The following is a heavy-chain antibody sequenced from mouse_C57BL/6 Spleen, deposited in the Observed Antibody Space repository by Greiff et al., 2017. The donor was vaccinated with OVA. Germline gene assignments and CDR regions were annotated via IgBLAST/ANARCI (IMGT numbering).Heavy chain of an antibody. CDR2: IHPNSGST. V-gene: IGHV1-64*01. CDR3: ARNLYDGYPFAY. CDR1: GYTFTSYW. Sequence: QVQLRQPGAELVKPGASVKLSCKASGYTFTSYWMHWVKQRPGQGLEWIGMIHPNSGSTNYNEKFKSKATLTVDKSSSTAYMQLSSLTSEDSAVYYCARNLYDGYPFAYWGQGTLVTVSA. D-gene: IGHD2-3*01. J-gene: IGHJ3*01.